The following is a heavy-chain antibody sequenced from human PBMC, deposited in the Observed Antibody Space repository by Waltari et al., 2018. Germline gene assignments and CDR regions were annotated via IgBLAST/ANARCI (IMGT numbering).Heavy chain of an antibody. V-gene: IGHV3-74*01. CDR3: ARVDTGYFDY. D-gene: IGHD3-9*01. J-gene: IGHJ4*02. Sequence: EVQLVESGGGLVQPGESLRLSCAASGFSFRTYWMHWVHTVPGKGLVWFPRINTGGSCIGNAHSVQGRFTSSRANAKKHLYLQMNSLKGEDTAVYYCARVDTGYFDYWGQGTLVTVSS. CDR1: GFSFRTYW. CDR2: INTGGSCI.